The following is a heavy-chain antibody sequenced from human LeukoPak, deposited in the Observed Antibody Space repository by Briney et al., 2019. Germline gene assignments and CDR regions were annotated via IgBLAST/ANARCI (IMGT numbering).Heavy chain of an antibody. D-gene: IGHD4-17*01. CDR3: AREHDYGDYVAPFDY. J-gene: IGHJ4*02. CDR2: IYYSGST. CDR1: GGSISSGGYY. V-gene: IGHV4-31*03. Sequence: PSETLSLTCTVSGGSISSGGYYWSWIRQHPGKGLEWIGYIYYSGSTYYNPSLKSRVTISVDTSKNQFSLKLSSVTAADTAVYYCAREHDYGDYVAPFDYWGQGTLVTVSS.